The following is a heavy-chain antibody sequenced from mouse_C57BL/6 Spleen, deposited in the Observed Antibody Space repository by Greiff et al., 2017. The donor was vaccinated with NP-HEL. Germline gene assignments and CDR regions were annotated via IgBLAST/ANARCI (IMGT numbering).Heavy chain of an antibody. Sequence: VQLKESGAELVKPGASVKLSCTASGFNIKDYYMHWVKQRTEQGLEWIGRIDPEDGETKYAPKFQGRATITADTSSNTAYLQLSSLTSEDSAVYFCARCSSYRGYYIDYWGQGTTLTVSS. CDR1: GFNIKDYY. CDR2: IDPEDGET. D-gene: IGHD1-1*01. CDR3: ARCSSYRGYYIDY. J-gene: IGHJ2*01. V-gene: IGHV14-2*01.